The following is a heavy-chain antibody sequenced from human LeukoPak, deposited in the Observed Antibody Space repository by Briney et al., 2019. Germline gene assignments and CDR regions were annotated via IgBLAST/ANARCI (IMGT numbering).Heavy chain of an antibody. J-gene: IGHJ6*02. V-gene: IGHV3-48*01. Sequence: GGSLRLSCAASGFTFSSYSMNWVRQAPGKGLEWVSYISSSSSTIYYADSVKGRFTISRDNAKNSLYLQMNSLRAEDTAVYYCARVGAPEEVAALLDVGYYYYYGMDVWGQGTTVTVSS. CDR1: GFTFSSYS. D-gene: IGHD6-6*01. CDR3: ARVGAPEEVAALLDVGYYYYYGMDV. CDR2: ISSSSSTI.